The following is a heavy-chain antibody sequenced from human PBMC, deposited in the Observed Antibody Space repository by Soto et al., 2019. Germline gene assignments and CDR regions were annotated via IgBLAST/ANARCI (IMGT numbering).Heavy chain of an antibody. CDR3: AKDKWDIVLVPAAIVDV. CDR2: ISGSGGST. J-gene: IGHJ6*02. Sequence: GGSLRLSCAASGFTFSSYAMSWVRQAPGKGLEWVSAISGSGGSTYYADSVKGRFTISRDNSKNTLYLQMNSLRAEDTAVYYCAKDKWDIVLVPAAIVDVWGQGTTVTVSS. V-gene: IGHV3-23*01. CDR1: GFTFSSYA. D-gene: IGHD2-2*01.